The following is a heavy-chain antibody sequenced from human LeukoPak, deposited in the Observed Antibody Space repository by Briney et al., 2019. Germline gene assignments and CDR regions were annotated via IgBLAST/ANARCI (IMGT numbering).Heavy chain of an antibody. V-gene: IGHV3-7*01. CDR1: GFNFSIYW. CDR3: ARDYYYYDSGSYYSNIAN. D-gene: IGHD3-10*01. J-gene: IGHJ4*02. Sequence: GGSLRLFCAASGFNFSIYWMSWVRQAPGRGLEWVANIKEDGSEKYYVDSVKGRFTISRDNAKNSLFLQMNSLRVEDTAVYYCARDYYYYDSGSYYSNIANWGQGTLVTVSS. CDR2: IKEDGSEK.